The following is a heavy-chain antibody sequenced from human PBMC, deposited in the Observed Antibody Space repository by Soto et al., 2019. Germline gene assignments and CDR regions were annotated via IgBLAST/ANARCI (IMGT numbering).Heavy chain of an antibody. CDR3: ALTVAGITGPPGHDAFDI. CDR1: GYTFTYRY. J-gene: IGHJ3*02. CDR2: ITPFNGNT. V-gene: IGHV1-45*02. D-gene: IGHD1-20*01. Sequence: SVKVSCKASGYTFTYRYLHWVRQAPGQALEWMGWITPFNGNTNYAQKFQDRVTITRDRSMSTANMELSSLRSEDTAMYYCALTVAGITGPPGHDAFDIWGQGTMVTVSS.